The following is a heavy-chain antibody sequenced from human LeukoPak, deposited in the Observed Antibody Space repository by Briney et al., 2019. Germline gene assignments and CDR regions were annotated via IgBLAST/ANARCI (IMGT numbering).Heavy chain of an antibody. V-gene: IGHV4-38-2*01. CDR3: ARPGEYYYDSSGYYYSYFQH. Sequence: SETLSLTCAVSGYSISSGYYWGWIRQPPGKGLEWIGSIYHSGSTYYNPSLESRVTISVDTSKNQFSLKLSSVTAADTAVYYCARPGEYYYDSSGYYYSYFQHWGQGTLVTVSS. D-gene: IGHD3-22*01. J-gene: IGHJ1*01. CDR1: GYSISSGYY. CDR2: IYHSGST.